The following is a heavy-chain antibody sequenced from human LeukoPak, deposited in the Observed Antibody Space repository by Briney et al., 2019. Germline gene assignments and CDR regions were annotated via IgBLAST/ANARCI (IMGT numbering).Heavy chain of an antibody. V-gene: IGHV3-7*01. J-gene: IGHJ4*02. CDR2: IKQNGSEK. Sequence: GGSLRLSCAASGFTFTSYWMSWVRQAPGKGLECVANIKQNGSEKNYMDSVRGRFTLSRDNARNSLYLQMNSLRVEDTAVYYCATSAARAIESWGQGPLVTVSS. CDR3: ATSAARAIES. CDR1: GFTFTSYW. D-gene: IGHD6-25*01.